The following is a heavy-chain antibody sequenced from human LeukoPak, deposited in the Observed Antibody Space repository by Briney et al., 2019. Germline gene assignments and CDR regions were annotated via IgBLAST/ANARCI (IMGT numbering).Heavy chain of an antibody. CDR2: IWYDGSNK. V-gene: IGHV3-33*01. CDR3: ARDKISSSGCFDY. Sequence: GGSLRLSCAASGFTVTSSGMHWVRQAPGKGLEWVSVIWYDGSNKYYADSVKGRFTISRDNSKNTLYLQMNSLRAEDTAVYYCARDKISSSGCFDYWGQGTLVTVSS. D-gene: IGHD6-19*01. J-gene: IGHJ4*02. CDR1: GFTVTSSG.